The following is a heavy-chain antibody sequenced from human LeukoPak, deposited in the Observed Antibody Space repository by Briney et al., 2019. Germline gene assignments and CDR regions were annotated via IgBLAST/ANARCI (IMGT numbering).Heavy chain of an antibody. J-gene: IGHJ5*02. V-gene: IGHV1-8*01. CDR1: GYTFTSYD. CDR3: ARGAYYDILTGYSDNWFDP. Sequence: ASVKVSCKASGYTFTSYDINWVRQATGQGLEWMGWMNPNSGNTGYAQKFQGRVTMTRNTSISTAYMELSSLRSEDTAVYYCARGAYYDILTGYSDNWFDPWGQGTLVTVSP. D-gene: IGHD3-9*01. CDR2: MNPNSGNT.